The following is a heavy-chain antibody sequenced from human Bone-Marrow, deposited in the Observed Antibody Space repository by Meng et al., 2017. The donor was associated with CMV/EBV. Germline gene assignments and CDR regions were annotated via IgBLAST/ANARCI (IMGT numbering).Heavy chain of an antibody. V-gene: IGHV4-34*01. CDR2: INHSGST. CDR1: GGSFSGYY. J-gene: IGHJ4*02. Sequence: SETLSLTCAVYGGSFSGYYWSWIRQPPGKGLEWIGEINHSGSTNYNPSLKSRVTISVDTSKNQFSLKLSSVTAADTAVHYCARETGIFGWTRPERGIDYWGQGTLVTVSS. CDR3: ARETGIFGWTRPERGIDY. D-gene: IGHD3-10*01.